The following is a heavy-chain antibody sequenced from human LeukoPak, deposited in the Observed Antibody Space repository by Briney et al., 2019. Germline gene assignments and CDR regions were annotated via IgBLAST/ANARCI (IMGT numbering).Heavy chain of an antibody. CDR3: ARDVDHYDITGKGLVDI. CDR2: INPNRGGT. CDR1: GYTFTGYY. D-gene: IGHD3-22*01. J-gene: IGHJ3*02. Sequence: ASVKVSCKASGYTFTGYYMHWVRQAPGQGLEWMGLINPNRGGTNYVQKFQGRVTMTRDTSISTAYMELSRLRSDDTAVYYCARDVDHYDITGKGLVDIWGQGTMVTVSS. V-gene: IGHV1-2*02.